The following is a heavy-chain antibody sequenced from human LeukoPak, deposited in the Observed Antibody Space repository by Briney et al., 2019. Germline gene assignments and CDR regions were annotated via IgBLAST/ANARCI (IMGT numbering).Heavy chain of an antibody. CDR3: AKDQLNRFCSGGSCSITHDS. V-gene: IGHV3-23*01. D-gene: IGHD2-15*01. Sequence: PGGSLRLSCAASGFTFSSAWMHWVRQVPGQGLEWVSGITGSTRSTYYADSVKGRFTISRDNSRNTLYLQMNSLTADDTAIYYCAKDQLNRFCSGGSCSITHDSWGQGTLVTVSS. J-gene: IGHJ4*02. CDR1: GFTFSSAW. CDR2: ITGSTRST.